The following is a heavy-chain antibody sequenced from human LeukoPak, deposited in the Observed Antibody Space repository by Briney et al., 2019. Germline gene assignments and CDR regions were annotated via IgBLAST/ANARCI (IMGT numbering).Heavy chain of an antibody. D-gene: IGHD3-22*01. CDR2: IRGDGSVK. V-gene: IGHV3-7*01. J-gene: IGHJ3*02. CDR3: SRDANYYDSSRHYFDAFDI. Sequence: GGSLRLSCVASGFTFSKYWMTWLRQAPGKGLEWVANIRGDGSVKYLLDSVKGRFTISRDNAKNSLSLEMNNLRAEDTAVYYCSRDANYYDSSRHYFDAFDIWGQGTMVTVSS. CDR1: GFTFSKYW.